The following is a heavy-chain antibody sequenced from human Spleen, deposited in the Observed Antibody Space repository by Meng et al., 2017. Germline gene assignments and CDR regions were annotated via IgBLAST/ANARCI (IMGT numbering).Heavy chain of an antibody. V-gene: IGHV3-7*01. CDR3: TRWGEYGSRELGN. CDR1: GFTFSTYW. CDR2: IKQDGSQK. Sequence: GESLKISCAASGFTFSTYWMSWVRQAPGKGLEWVANIKQDGSQKYYVDSVKGRFTISKDNTENALYLQMNSLRVEDTAVYYCTRWGEYGSRELGNWGQGTLVTVSS. D-gene: IGHD3-10*01. J-gene: IGHJ4*02.